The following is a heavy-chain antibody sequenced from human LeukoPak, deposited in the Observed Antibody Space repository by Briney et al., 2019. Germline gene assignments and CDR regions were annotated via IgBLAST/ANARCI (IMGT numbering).Heavy chain of an antibody. V-gene: IGHV3-30*02. CDR3: AGEGYGDYEGDY. CDR1: GFTFSSYG. Sequence: GGSLRLSCAASGFTFSSYGMHWVRQAPGKGLEWVSFIRYDGSNEYYADSVRGRFTISRDNAKNSLYLQMNSLRAEDTAVYYCAGEGYGDYEGDYWGQGTLVTVSS. D-gene: IGHD4-17*01. CDR2: IRYDGSNE. J-gene: IGHJ4*02.